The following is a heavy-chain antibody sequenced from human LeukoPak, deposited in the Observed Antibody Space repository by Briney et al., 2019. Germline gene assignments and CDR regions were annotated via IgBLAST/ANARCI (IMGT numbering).Heavy chain of an antibody. Sequence: PGGSLSLSCAASGFTFSDYIMNWVRQAPGKGLEWVSAISVSGGSTYYPDSVKGRFNISRDNAKNTLYLQMNSLRAEDTAVYYCAKPIVGITRGSDYWGQGTPVTVSS. CDR3: AKPIVGITRGSDY. J-gene: IGHJ4*02. CDR2: ISVSGGST. D-gene: IGHD1-26*01. CDR1: GFTFSDYI. V-gene: IGHV3-23*01.